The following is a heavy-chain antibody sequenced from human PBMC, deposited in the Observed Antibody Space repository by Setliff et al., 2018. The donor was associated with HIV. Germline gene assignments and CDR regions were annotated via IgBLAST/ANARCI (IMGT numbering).Heavy chain of an antibody. Sequence: PSETLSLTCTVSGGSISGHYWSWIRQPPGKGLEWIGELSPSGTTRPNPSLQSRVIISLDTSKNQFSLKLNSVTAADTAVYYCASRIYYYDSSRVLREEGFDPWGQGTLVTVSS. D-gene: IGHD3-22*01. CDR3: ASRIYYYDSSRVLREEGFDP. CDR2: LSPSGTT. J-gene: IGHJ5*02. CDR1: GGSISGHY. V-gene: IGHV4-34*01.